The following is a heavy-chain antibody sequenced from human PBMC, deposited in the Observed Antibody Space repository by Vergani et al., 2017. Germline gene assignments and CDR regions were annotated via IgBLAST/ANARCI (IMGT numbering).Heavy chain of an antibody. CDR3: ARRASYSGSYGSED. Sequence: QVQLQESGPGLVKPSETLSLTRTVSGGSVSSGSYYWSWIRQPPGKGLEWIGYIYYSGSTNYNPSLKSRVTISVDTSKNQFSLKLSSVTAADTAVYYCARRASYSGSYGSEDWGQGTLVTVSS. V-gene: IGHV4-61*01. J-gene: IGHJ4*02. CDR2: IYYSGST. CDR1: GGSVSSGSYY. D-gene: IGHD1-26*01.